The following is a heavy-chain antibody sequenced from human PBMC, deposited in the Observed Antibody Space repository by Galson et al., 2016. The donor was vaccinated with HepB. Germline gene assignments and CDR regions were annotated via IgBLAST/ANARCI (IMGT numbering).Heavy chain of an antibody. V-gene: IGHV4-39*01. CDR3: ARHRIQLNWFDP. J-gene: IGHJ5*02. CDR1: GGSFSDYY. D-gene: IGHD5-18*01. Sequence: SETLSLTCAVSGGSFSDYYWTWIRQPPGKGLEWIGSIYYSGSTYYNPSLKSRVTISVDTSKNQFSLKLSSVTAADTAVYYCARHRIQLNWFDPWGQGTLVTVSS. CDR2: IYYSGST.